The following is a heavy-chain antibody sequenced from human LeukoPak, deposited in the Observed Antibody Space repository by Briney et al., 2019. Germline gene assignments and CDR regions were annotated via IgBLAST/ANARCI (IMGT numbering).Heavy chain of an antibody. Sequence: GGSLRLSCAASGFTFSSYSMNWVRQAPGKGLEWVSSISSSSSYIYFADSVKGRFTISRDNARNSLYLQMNSLRAEDTAVYYCARGYSNYGYAFDIWGQGTMVTVSS. V-gene: IGHV3-21*01. CDR2: ISSSSSYI. D-gene: IGHD4-11*01. CDR3: ARGYSNYGYAFDI. CDR1: GFTFSSYS. J-gene: IGHJ3*02.